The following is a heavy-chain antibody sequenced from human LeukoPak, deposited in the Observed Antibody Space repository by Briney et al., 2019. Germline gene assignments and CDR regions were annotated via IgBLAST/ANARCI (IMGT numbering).Heavy chain of an antibody. J-gene: IGHJ4*02. CDR2: IKQDGYEK. CDR1: GFTFSGYW. Sequence: GGSLRLSCAASGFTFSGYWMSWVRQTPEKGLEWVANIKQDGYEKYYVDSVKGRFTISRDSAKNSLYLQMNSLRADDTAIYYCARDKIVGPTTLDYWGQGTLVTVSS. V-gene: IGHV3-7*01. D-gene: IGHD1-26*01. CDR3: ARDKIVGPTTLDY.